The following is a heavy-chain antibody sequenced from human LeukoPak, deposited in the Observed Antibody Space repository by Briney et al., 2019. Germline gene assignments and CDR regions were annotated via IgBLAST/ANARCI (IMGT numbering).Heavy chain of an antibody. J-gene: IGHJ4*02. CDR3: ARGPHRVFDY. CDR2: ISYDGSNK. CDR1: GFTFSSYA. D-gene: IGHD1-14*01. V-gene: IGHV3-30*14. Sequence: GGSLRLSCAASGFTFSSYAMHWVRQAPGKGLEWVAVISYDGSNKYYADSVKGRFTISRDNSKNTLYLQMNSLRAEDTAVYYCARGPHRVFDYWGQGTLVTVSS.